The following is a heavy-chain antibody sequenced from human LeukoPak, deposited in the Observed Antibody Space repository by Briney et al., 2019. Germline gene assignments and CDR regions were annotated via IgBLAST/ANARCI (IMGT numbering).Heavy chain of an antibody. V-gene: IGHV3-30*04. CDR3: ARVREGGSGGPFVYTHYGMDV. D-gene: IGHD3-10*01. J-gene: IGHJ6*02. CDR1: GFTFSSYA. CDR2: ISYDGSNK. Sequence: GGSLRLSCAASGFTFSSYAMHWVRQAPGKGLEWVAVISYDGSNKYYADSVKGRFTISRDNSKNTLYLQMNSLRAEDTAVYYCARVREGGSGGPFVYTHYGMDVWGQGTTVTVSS.